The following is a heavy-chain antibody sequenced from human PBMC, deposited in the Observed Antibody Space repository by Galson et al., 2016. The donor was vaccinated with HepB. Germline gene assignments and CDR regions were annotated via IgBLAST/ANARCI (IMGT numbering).Heavy chain of an antibody. V-gene: IGHV6-1*01. D-gene: IGHD3-10*01. CDR1: GDSVYNNGAA. CDR3: ARAVMLGRGMDY. CDR2: TFYRSTWEN. Sequence: CAISGDSVYNNGAAWVWIRQSPSRGLEWLGRTFYRSTWENHYAGSVINRITISPDTSRNQFSLHLHSLTPEDTAVYYCARAVMLGRGMDYWGQGTLVTVSS. J-gene: IGHJ4*02.